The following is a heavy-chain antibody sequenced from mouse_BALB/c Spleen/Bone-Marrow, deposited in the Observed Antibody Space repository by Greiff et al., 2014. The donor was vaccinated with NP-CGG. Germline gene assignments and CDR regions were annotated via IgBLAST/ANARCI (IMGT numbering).Heavy chain of an antibody. D-gene: IGHD1-1*01. J-gene: IGHJ4*01. V-gene: IGHV1-12*01. CDR3: ARVRGGGMDY. Sequence: LQQSGAELVKPGASVKMSCKASGYTFTSYNMHWVKQTPGQGLEWIGAIYPGNGDTSYNQKFKGKATLTADKSSSTAYMQLNSLTSEDSAVYYWARVRGGGMDYWGQGTSVTVSS. CDR1: GYTFTSYN. CDR2: IYPGNGDT.